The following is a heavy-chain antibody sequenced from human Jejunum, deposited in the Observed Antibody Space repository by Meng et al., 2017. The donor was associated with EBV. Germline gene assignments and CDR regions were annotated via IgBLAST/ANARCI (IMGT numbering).Heavy chain of an antibody. CDR1: GFTFSDYS. CDR2: ISSGGTTI. V-gene: IGHV3-11*01. Sequence: VQLVGSGEGLVKPGGSLRLSCEVPGFTFSDYSMSWMRQAPGKGLEWASYISSGGTTIYYADSVKGRFTISRDNGKNSLYLEMNSLRADDTAMYYCASPPGGGTGCYWGQGTLVTVSS. CDR3: ASPPGGGTGCY. D-gene: IGHD3-16*01. J-gene: IGHJ4*02.